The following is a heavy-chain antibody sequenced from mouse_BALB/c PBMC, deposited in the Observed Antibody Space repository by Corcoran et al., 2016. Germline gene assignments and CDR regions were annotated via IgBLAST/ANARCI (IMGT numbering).Heavy chain of an antibody. D-gene: IGHD2-14*01. CDR3: ARYDAWFAY. CDR2: IYWDDDK. J-gene: IGHJ3*01. CDR1: GFSLSTSGMG. Sequence: QVTLKESVPGILQPSQTLSLTCSFSGFSLSTSGMGVSWIRQPSGKGLEWLAHIYWDDDKRYNPSLKSRLTISKDTSSNQVFLKITSVDTADTATYYCARYDAWFAYWGQGTLVTVSA. V-gene: IGHV8-12*01.